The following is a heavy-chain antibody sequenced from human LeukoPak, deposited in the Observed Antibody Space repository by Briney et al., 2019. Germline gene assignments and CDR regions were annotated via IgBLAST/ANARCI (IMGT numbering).Heavy chain of an antibody. D-gene: IGHD3-22*01. Sequence: YPGGSLRLSCAASGFTFSSYAMSWVRQAPGKGLEWVSAISGSGGSTNYADSVKGRVTVSRDNSKSTLYLQMNSLRAEDTAVYYCAKSSYYDSSGYYREYYFDYWGQGTLVTVSS. V-gene: IGHV3-23*01. CDR2: ISGSGGST. J-gene: IGHJ4*02. CDR1: GFTFSSYA. CDR3: AKSSYYDSSGYYREYYFDY.